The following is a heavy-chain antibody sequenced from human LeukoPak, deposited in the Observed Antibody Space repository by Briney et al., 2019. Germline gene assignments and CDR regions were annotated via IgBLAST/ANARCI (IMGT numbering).Heavy chain of an antibody. Sequence: SETLSLTCTVSGDSIIINDHYWAWIRQPPGEGLEWIGSIHYTGTAYYNPSLKNRVTISVDTSKSQFSLRLSSVTAADTAVYYCARDSMFIPTGTTPWGQGTLVTVSS. CDR1: GDSIIINDHY. D-gene: IGHD1-1*01. J-gene: IGHJ5*02. CDR3: ARDSMFIPTGTTP. V-gene: IGHV4-39*07. CDR2: IHYTGTA.